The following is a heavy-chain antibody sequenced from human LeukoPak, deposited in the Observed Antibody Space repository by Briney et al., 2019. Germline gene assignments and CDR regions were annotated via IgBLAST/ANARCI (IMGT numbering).Heavy chain of an antibody. D-gene: IGHD4-17*01. CDR2: IIPILGIA. CDR3: ATSDYGDYGHFDY. V-gene: IGHV1-69*04. CDR1: GGTFSSYA. Sequence: ASVKVSCKASGGTFSSYAISWVRQAPGQGLEWMGRIIPILGIANYAQKFQGRVTITADKSTSTAYMELSSLRSEDTAVYYCATSDYGDYGHFDYWGQGTLVTVSS. J-gene: IGHJ4*02.